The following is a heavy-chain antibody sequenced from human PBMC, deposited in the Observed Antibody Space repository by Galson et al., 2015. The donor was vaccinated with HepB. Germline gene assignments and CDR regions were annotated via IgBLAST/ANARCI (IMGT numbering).Heavy chain of an antibody. D-gene: IGHD3-22*01. Sequence: PALVKPTQTLTLTCTFSGFSLSTSGMCVSWIRQPPGKALEWLALIDWDDDKYYSTSLKTRLTISKDTSKNQVVLTMTNMDPVDTATYYCARSSRSGYRNWFDPWGQGTLVTVSS. CDR3: ARSSRSGYRNWFDP. J-gene: IGHJ5*02. V-gene: IGHV2-70*01. CDR1: GFSLSTSGMC. CDR2: IDWDDDK.